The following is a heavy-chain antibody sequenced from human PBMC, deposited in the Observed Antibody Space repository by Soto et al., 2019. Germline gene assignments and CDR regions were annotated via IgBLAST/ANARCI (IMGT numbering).Heavy chain of an antibody. J-gene: IGHJ4*02. Sequence: SETLTLTCTVSGGSINTYYWGWFRQPPGKGLEWIGYIYYSGTTTYSPSLKSRVTIAVDTSKNQFSLKLNSVTAADTAVYYCARLGGYYQAFDQWGQGSLVT. CDR1: GGSINTYY. D-gene: IGHD3-22*01. V-gene: IGHV4-59*08. CDR2: IYYSGTT. CDR3: ARLGGYYQAFDQ.